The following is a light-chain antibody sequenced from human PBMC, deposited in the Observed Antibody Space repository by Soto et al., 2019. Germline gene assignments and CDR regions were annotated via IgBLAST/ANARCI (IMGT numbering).Light chain of an antibody. CDR3: SSFAGSPVV. J-gene: IGLJ2*01. CDR2: DVR. V-gene: IGLV2-11*01. CDR1: GSDIGSYDL. Sequence: QSALTQPRSMSGSPGQSVTISCSGTGSDIGSYDLVAWYQQYPDKAPKLIIYDVRKRPSGVPDRFSGSKSGSTASLTISGLQAEDEADYYCSSFAGSPVVFGGGTKLTVL.